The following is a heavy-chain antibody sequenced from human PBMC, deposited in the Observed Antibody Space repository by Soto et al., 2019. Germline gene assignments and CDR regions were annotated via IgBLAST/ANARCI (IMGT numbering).Heavy chain of an antibody. J-gene: IGHJ4*02. CDR2: IYWDDDK. CDR1: GFSLTTSGVG. V-gene: IGHV2-5*02. Sequence: QITLKESGPTRVRPTQTLALTCTFSGFSLTTSGVGVGWIRKTPGKALEWLAVIYWDDDKRYSPFLKSRLTITKYTSKNQVVLTMADMDPVDTATYFCAHRGYMYGNWDHGYFDYWGQGTLVTVSS. CDR3: AHRGYMYGNWDHGYFDY. D-gene: IGHD5-18*01.